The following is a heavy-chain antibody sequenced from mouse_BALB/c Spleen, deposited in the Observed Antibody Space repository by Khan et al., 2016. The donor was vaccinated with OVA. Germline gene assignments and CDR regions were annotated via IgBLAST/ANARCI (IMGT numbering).Heavy chain of an antibody. CDR3: ARGNYYGSNSWFGY. V-gene: IGHV1-18*01. J-gene: IGHJ3*01. CDR2: INPYNGGT. Sequence: EVQLQQSGPELVKPGTSMKISCKASGYSFTDYTMNWVKQSHGKNLEWIGLINPYNGGTNYNQKFKGKATLTVDKSSSTAYMEVLSLPSEDSAVYYCARGNYYGSNSWFGYWGQGTLVTVSA. CDR1: GYSFTDYT. D-gene: IGHD1-1*01.